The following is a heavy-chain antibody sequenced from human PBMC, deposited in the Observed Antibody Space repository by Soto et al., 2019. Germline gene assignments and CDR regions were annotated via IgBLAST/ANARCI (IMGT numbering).Heavy chain of an antibody. CDR1: GFTFSSYA. CDR3: ARDFRPSDAKHYYYYYGMDV. Sequence: GGSLRLSCAASGFTFSSYAMHWVRQAPGKGLEWVAVISYDGSNKYYADSVKGRFTISRDNSKNTLYLQMNSLRAEDTAVYYCARDFRPSDAKHYYYYYGMDVWGQGTTVTVSS. V-gene: IGHV3-30-3*01. J-gene: IGHJ6*02. CDR2: ISYDGSNK.